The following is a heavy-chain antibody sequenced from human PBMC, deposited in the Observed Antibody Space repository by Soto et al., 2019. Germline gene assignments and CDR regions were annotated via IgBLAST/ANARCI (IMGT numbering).Heavy chain of an antibody. J-gene: IGHJ4*02. D-gene: IGHD6-13*01. CDR1: GGSISSSVYY. CDR3: ARHDYGSNNWYPFDY. Sequence: SETLSLTCTVSGGSISSSVYYWAWIRQPPGKGLEWIGSIYYSGNTYYNPSLKSRVTISVDTSKNPFSLKLNSVTAAATAVYYCARHDYGSNNWYPFDYWGQGTLVTVSS. CDR2: IYYSGNT. V-gene: IGHV4-39*01.